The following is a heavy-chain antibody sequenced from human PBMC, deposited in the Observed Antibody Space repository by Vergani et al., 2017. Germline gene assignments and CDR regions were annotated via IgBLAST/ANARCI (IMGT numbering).Heavy chain of an antibody. J-gene: IGHJ5*02. CDR3: ARHSTVEWLVKLGWIDP. D-gene: IGHD6-19*01. Sequence: QVQLQESGPGLVKPPGTLSLTCAVSGDSFRSNKWWTWIRQPPGKGLEWIASIYYSGSTYYNPSLKSRVTISVDTSKNQFSLKLSSVTAADTAVYFCARHSTVEWLVKLGWIDPWGQGILVTVSS. V-gene: IGHV4-4*01. CDR2: IYYSGST. CDR1: GDSFRSNKW.